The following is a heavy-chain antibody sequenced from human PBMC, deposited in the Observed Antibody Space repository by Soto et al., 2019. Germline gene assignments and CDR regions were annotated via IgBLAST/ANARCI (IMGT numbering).Heavy chain of an antibody. CDR1: GFTFISYA. V-gene: IGHV3-23*01. CDR3: AKDTAMAGPNWFDP. J-gene: IGHJ5*02. CDR2: ISGSGGST. Sequence: GGSLRLSCAASGFTFISYAMSWVLQAPGKGLEWVSAISGSGGSTYYADSVKGRFTISRDNSKNTLYLQMNSLRAEDTAVYYCAKDTAMAGPNWFDPWGPGTLVTVSS. D-gene: IGHD5-18*01.